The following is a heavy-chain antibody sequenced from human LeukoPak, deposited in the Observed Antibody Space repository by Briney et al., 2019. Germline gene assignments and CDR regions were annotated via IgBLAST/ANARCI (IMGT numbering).Heavy chain of an antibody. CDR2: ISSSSSYT. J-gene: IGHJ4*02. D-gene: IGHD5-18*01. CDR1: GFTFSSYS. CDR3: ARDARNSYGFGLFDY. Sequence: PGGSLRLSCAASGFTFSSYSMNWVRQAPGKGLEWVSSISSSSSYTYYADSVKGRFTISRDNAKNSLYLQMNSLRAEDTAVYYCARDARNSYGFGLFDYWGQGTLVTASS. V-gene: IGHV3-21*01.